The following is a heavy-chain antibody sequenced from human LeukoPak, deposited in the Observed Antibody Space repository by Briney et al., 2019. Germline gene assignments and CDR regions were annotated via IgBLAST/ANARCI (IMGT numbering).Heavy chain of an antibody. D-gene: IGHD6-13*01. CDR3: ARTSSTKRYYYYYYGMDV. CDR1: GGSFSGYY. J-gene: IGHJ6*02. CDR2: INHSGST. Sequence: SETLSLTCAVYGGSFSGYYWSWIRQPPGKGLEWIGEINHSGSTNYDPSLKSRVTISVDTSKNQFSLKLSSVTAADTAVYYCARTSSTKRYYYYYYGMDVWGQGTTVTVSS. V-gene: IGHV4-34*01.